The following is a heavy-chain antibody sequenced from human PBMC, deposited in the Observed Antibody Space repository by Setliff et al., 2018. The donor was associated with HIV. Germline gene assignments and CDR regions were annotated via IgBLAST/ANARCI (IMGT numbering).Heavy chain of an antibody. D-gene: IGHD3-10*01. CDR3: ARDSTMVRGIITRYYYYAMDV. V-gene: IGHV7-4-1*02. J-gene: IGHJ6*02. Sequence: ASVKVSCKASGYIFTNYAMNWVRQAPGQGPEWMGWINTNTGNPTYAQGFTGRFVFSLDTSVSTAYLQISSLKAEDTAVYYCARDSTMVRGIITRYYYYAMDVWGQGTTVTVSS. CDR2: INTNTGNP. CDR1: GYIFTNYA.